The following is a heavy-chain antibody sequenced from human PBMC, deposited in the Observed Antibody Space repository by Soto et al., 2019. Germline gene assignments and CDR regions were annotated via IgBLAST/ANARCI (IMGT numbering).Heavy chain of an antibody. CDR2: IYHSGST. J-gene: IGHJ6*02. Sequence: SETLSLTCAVSGGSISSGGYSWSWIRQPPGKGLEWIGYIYHSGSTYYNPSLKSRVTISVDRSKNQFSLKLSSVTAADTAVYYCASSNIAAAGFYYYGMDVWGRGTTVTVSS. D-gene: IGHD6-13*01. CDR1: GGSISSGGYS. V-gene: IGHV4-30-2*01. CDR3: ASSNIAAAGFYYYGMDV.